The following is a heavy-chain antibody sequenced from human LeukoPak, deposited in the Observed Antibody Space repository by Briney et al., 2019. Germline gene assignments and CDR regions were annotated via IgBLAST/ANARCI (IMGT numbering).Heavy chain of an antibody. Sequence: SETLSLTCTVSGVSVSSDYWSWIRQPAGKGLEWIGRMYTSESTSYNPSLKSRVTMSVDTSKNQFSLKLRSVTAADTAVYYCARTQHGEFDYWGQGTLVTVSS. CDR2: MYTSEST. J-gene: IGHJ4*02. D-gene: IGHD7-27*01. V-gene: IGHV4-4*07. CDR1: GVSVSSDY. CDR3: ARTQHGEFDY.